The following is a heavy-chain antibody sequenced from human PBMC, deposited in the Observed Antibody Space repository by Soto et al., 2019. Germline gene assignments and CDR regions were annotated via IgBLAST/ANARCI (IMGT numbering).Heavy chain of an antibody. CDR3: ARGPRFVEYWQQLVYSLPDYYYYGMDV. Sequence: GASVKVSCKASGYTFTGYYMHWVRQAPGQGLEWMGWINPNSGGTNYAQKFQGWVTMTRDTSISTAYMELSRLRSDDTAVYYCARGPRFVEYWQQLVYSLPDYYYYGMDVWGQGTTVTVSS. CDR2: INPNSGGT. V-gene: IGHV1-2*04. J-gene: IGHJ6*02. D-gene: IGHD6-13*01. CDR1: GYTFTGYY.